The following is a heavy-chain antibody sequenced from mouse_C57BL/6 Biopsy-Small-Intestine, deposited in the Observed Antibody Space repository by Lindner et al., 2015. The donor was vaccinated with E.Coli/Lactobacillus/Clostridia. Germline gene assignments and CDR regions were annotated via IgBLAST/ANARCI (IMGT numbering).Heavy chain of an antibody. CDR2: VNTDSGNT. CDR3: ARGTRGSDY. D-gene: IGHD3-3*01. V-gene: IGHV1-84*02. CDR1: GYPFITYD. Sequence: SVKVSCKASGYPFITYDINWVRQATGQGLEWMGWVNTDSGNTAYAQKFQGRVSMTRNTSISTVFMELSSLTSEDTAVYFCARGTRGSDYWGQGTLVTVSS. J-gene: IGHJ4*01.